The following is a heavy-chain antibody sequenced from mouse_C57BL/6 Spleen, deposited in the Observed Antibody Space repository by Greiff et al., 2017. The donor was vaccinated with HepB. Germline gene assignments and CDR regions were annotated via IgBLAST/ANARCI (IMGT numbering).Heavy chain of an antibody. V-gene: IGHV5-17*01. CDR2: ISSASSTI. Sequence: EVKLMESGGGLVKPGGSLKLSCAASGFTFSDYGMHWVRQAPEKGLEWVAYISSASSTIYYADTVKGRFTISRDNAENTLFLQMTSLRSEDTAMYYCARRAYYSNYEAMDYWGQGTSVTVSS. CDR1: GFTFSDYG. D-gene: IGHD2-5*01. CDR3: ARRAYYSNYEAMDY. J-gene: IGHJ4*01.